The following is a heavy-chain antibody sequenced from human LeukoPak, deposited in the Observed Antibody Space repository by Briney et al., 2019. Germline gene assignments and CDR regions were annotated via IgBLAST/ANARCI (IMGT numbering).Heavy chain of an antibody. CDR2: ISSDGSNQ. CDR1: SFTFSDYT. V-gene: IGHV3-30*04. CDR3: ARRVGWSHFDH. J-gene: IGHJ4*02. D-gene: IGHD6-19*01. Sequence: GGSLRLSCAASSFTFSDYTMHWVRQAPGKGLEWVALISSDGSNQYYAHSVEGRFTISRDNSKNTLFLQIDSLRPEDSAVYYCARRVGWSHFDHWGQGTSSPSPQ.